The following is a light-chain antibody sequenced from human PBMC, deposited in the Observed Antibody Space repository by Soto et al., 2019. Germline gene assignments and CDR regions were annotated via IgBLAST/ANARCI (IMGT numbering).Light chain of an antibody. CDR1: TSDIGAYNY. Sequence: QSALTQPPSASGSPGQSVTISCTGTTSDIGAYNYVSWYQQRPGKAPKLIIYEVTRRPSGVPDRIFGSKSYTTASLTVSGLQAEDEADYFCASWDDSLNGPVFGGGTKLTVL. CDR3: ASWDDSLNGPV. J-gene: IGLJ2*01. V-gene: IGLV2-8*01. CDR2: EVT.